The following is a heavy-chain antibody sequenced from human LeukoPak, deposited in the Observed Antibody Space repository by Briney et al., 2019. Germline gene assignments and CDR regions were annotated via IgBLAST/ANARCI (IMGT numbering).Heavy chain of an antibody. J-gene: IGHJ4*02. D-gene: IGHD5-18*01. CDR1: GGSISSGDYY. Sequence: PSETLSLTCTVSGGSISSGDYYWSWIRQPPGKGLEWIGYIYYSGSTNYNPSLKSRVTISVDTSKNQFSLKLSSVTAADTAVYYCARGPIQLWPKYYFDYWGQGTLVTVSS. CDR3: ARGPIQLWPKYYFDY. CDR2: IYYSGST. V-gene: IGHV4-61*08.